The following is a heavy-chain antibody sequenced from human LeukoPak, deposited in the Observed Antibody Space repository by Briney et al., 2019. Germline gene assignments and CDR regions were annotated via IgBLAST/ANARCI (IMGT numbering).Heavy chain of an antibody. V-gene: IGHV3-30*02. J-gene: IGHJ4*02. D-gene: IGHD2-2*02. CDR1: GFTFSSYG. CDR2: IRYDGSNK. CDR3: ANLGIVVVPAAIRVGY. Sequence: SGGSLRLSCAASGFTFSSYGMHWVRQAPGKGLEWVAFIRYDGSNKYYADSVKGRFTISRDNSKNTLYLQMNSLRAEDTAVYYCANLGIVVVPAAIRVGYWGQGTLVTVSS.